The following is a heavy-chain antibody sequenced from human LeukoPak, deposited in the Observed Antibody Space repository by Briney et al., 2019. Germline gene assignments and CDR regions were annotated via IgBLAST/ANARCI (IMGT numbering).Heavy chain of an antibody. CDR2: IYYSGST. CDR3: ARVPSLTQNDYGDYSPDGMDV. J-gene: IGHJ6*02. Sequence: SETLSLTCTVSGGSISSSSYYWGWIRQPPVRRLEWIGSIYYSGSTYYNPSLKSRVTISVDTSKNQFSLKLSSVTAADTAVYHCARVPSLTQNDYGDYSPDGMDVWGQGTTVTVSS. CDR1: GGSISSSSYY. V-gene: IGHV4-39*07. D-gene: IGHD4-17*01.